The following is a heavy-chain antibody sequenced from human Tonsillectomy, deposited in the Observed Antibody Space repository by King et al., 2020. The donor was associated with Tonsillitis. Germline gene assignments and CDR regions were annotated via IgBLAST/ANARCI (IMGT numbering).Heavy chain of an antibody. CDR3: TRGYGVWELSFTGVLDL. V-gene: IGHV4-59*01. CDR1: GGSISSYY. D-gene: IGHD3-16*02. CDR2: IYDSGST. Sequence: VQLQESGPGLVKPSETLSLTCTVSGGSISSYYWSWIRQSPGKGLEWIGYIYDSGSTNYNPSLKSRVTISVDTSKNQFSLKLSSVTAADTAVYYCTRGYGVWELSFTGVLDLWGRGTLVTVSS. J-gene: IGHJ2*01.